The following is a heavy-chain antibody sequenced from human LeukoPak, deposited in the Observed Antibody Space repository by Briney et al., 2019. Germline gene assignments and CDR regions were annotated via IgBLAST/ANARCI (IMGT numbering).Heavy chain of an antibody. CDR1: GYTFTSYY. CDR2: INPSGGST. D-gene: IGHD3-10*01. V-gene: IGHV1-46*01. J-gene: IGHJ6*02. Sequence: GASVKVSCKASGYTFTSYYMHWVRQAPGQGLEWMGIINPSGGSTSYAQKFQGRVTMTRDMSTSTVYMELSSLRSEDTAVYYCARARGHTRGYGSGSYYPRDYYYYGMDVWGQGTTVTVSS. CDR3: ARARGHTRGYGSGSYYPRDYYYYGMDV.